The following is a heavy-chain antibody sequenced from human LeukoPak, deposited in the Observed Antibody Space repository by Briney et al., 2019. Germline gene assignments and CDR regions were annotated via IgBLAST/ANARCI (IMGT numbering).Heavy chain of an antibody. Sequence: GVNLSLYCAASGFTFTTYWMSWVRQAQGQGLEWVANINQDGNEKYYMDSVKGRFTMSRDNAKNSLYLQMNSLRADDTAVYYWARTNSQARDYYYYMDVWGKGTTVTVSS. J-gene: IGHJ6*03. D-gene: IGHD1-7*01. CDR2: INQDGNEK. V-gene: IGHV3-7*01. CDR3: ARTNSQARDYYYYMDV. CDR1: GFTFTTYW.